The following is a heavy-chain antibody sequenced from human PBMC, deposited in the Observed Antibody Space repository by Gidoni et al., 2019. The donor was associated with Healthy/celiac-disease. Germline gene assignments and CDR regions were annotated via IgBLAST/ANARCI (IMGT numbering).Heavy chain of an antibody. V-gene: IGHV4-34*01. D-gene: IGHD5-12*01. CDR2: INHSGST. Sequence: QVQLQQWGAGLLKPSETLSLTCAVYGGSFSGYYWSWIRQPPGKGLEWIGEINHSGSTNYNPSIKRRVTISVDTSKNQFSLKLSSVTAADTAVYYCARGHKRWLQPPQEHLRGKGLGMDVWGQGTTVTVSS. CDR1: GGSFSGYY. CDR3: ARGHKRWLQPPQEHLRGKGLGMDV. J-gene: IGHJ6*02.